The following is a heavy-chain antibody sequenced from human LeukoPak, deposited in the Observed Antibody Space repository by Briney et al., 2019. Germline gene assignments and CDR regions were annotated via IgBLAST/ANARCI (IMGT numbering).Heavy chain of an antibody. D-gene: IGHD6-13*01. Sequence: GASVKVSCKAAGYTFTNYDINWVRQATGQGLEWMGWMNPNSGNTGYAQKFQGRVTITRNTSISTAYMELSSLRSEDTAVYYCARDSTGIAAPDYYYGMDVWGQGTTVTVSS. J-gene: IGHJ6*02. CDR3: ARDSTGIAAPDYYYGMDV. CDR2: MNPNSGNT. CDR1: GYTFTNYD. V-gene: IGHV1-8*03.